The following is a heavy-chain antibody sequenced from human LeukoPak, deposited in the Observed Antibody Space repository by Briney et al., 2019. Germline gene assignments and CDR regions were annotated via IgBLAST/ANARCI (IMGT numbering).Heavy chain of an antibody. CDR2: IYHSGST. D-gene: IGHD3-10*01. Sequence: SETLSLTCTVSGGSISSSSYYWGWIRQPPGKGLEWIGSIYHSGSTYYNPSLKSRVTISVDTSKNQFSLKLSSVTAADTAVYYCARDKAGNYGSGDDAFDIWGQGTMVTVSS. CDR1: GGSISSSSYY. V-gene: IGHV4-39*07. J-gene: IGHJ3*02. CDR3: ARDKAGNYGSGDDAFDI.